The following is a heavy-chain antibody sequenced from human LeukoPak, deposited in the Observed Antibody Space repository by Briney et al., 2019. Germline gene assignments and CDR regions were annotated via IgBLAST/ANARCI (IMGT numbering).Heavy chain of an antibody. CDR1: GFTFSSYA. CDR2: ISYDGSNK. V-gene: IGHV3-30*14. Sequence: GGSLRLSCAASGFTFSSYAMHWVRQAPGKGLEWVAVISYDGSNKYYADSVKGRFTISRDNSKNTLYLQMNSLRAEDTAVYYCARDTFYYGSGSRRSIDYWGQGTLVTVSS. D-gene: IGHD3-10*01. J-gene: IGHJ4*02. CDR3: ARDTFYYGSGSRRSIDY.